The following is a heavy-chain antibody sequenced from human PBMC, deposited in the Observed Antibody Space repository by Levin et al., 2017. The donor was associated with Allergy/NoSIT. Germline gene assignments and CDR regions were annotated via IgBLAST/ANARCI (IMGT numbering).Heavy chain of an antibody. V-gene: IGHV1-8*01. D-gene: IGHD2-2*02. CDR2: MNSESADT. CDR1: GYTFTSYD. J-gene: IGHJ6*02. Sequence: ASVKVSCKASGYTFTSYDINWVRQATGQGLEWMGWMNSESADTGYAQKFQGRVTMTRNTSISTAYMELSGLRSEDTAVYYCARGSYNSYYYGMDVWGQGTTVSVSS. CDR3: ARGSYNSYYYGMDV.